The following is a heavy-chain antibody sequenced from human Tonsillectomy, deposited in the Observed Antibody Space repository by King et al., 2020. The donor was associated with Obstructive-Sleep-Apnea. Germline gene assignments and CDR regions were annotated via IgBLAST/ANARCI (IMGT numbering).Heavy chain of an antibody. Sequence: VQLVESGGGLVQPGGSLRLACVVSGTTLTNYGMTWVRQDPGKGLEWVSFSDTSGSTYYANSVRGRFTISRDNSKNTLFLQMTSLRAEDTAMYYCVKDPRGGSPAGLWGQGTMVTVSS. D-gene: IGHD1-26*01. CDR2: FSDTSGST. J-gene: IGHJ3*01. V-gene: IGHV3-23*04. CDR3: VKDPRGGSPAGL. CDR1: GTTLTNYG.